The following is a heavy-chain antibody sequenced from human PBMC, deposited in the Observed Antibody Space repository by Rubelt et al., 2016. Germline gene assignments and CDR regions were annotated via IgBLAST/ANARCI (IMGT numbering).Heavy chain of an antibody. Sequence: QVQLQQWGAGLLKPSETLSLTCAVYGGSFSGYYWSWIRQPPGTGLEWIGEINHSGKTNYNPSLKSRVTVSVDTSKNQFSLKMSSGTAADTAVYYGARWWEVLQAFDYWGQGTLVTVSA. V-gene: IGHV4-34*01. CDR1: GGSFSGYY. J-gene: IGHJ4*02. CDR3: ARWWEVLQAFDY. CDR2: INHSGKT. D-gene: IGHD1-26*01.